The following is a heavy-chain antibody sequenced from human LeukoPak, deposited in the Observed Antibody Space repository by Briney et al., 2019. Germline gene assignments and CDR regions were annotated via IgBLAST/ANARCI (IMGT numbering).Heavy chain of an antibody. CDR1: GFTISRSS. CDR3: GRVGDRSGKGYSQ. Sequence: GGSLRLSCAASGFTISRSSMHWVRQAPGKGLEFVSAISRSGGNTYYANSVKGRFTISRDTSKNTLYLQVGSLGVEDMAVYYCGRVGDRSGKGYSQWGQGPGAPVPS. V-gene: IGHV3-64*01. J-gene: IGHJ4*02. CDR2: ISRSGGNT. D-gene: IGHD2-15*01.